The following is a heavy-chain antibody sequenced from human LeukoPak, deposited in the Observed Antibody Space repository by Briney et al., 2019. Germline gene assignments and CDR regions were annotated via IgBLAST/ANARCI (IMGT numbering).Heavy chain of an antibody. CDR1: GYTFSSYS. Sequence: PGGSLRLSCAASGYTFSSYSMNWVRRARGKGLEWVSSISSSSSYIYYADSVKGRFTISRDNAKNSLYLQMNSLRAEDTAVYYCARDQGGYSYGTIDYWGQGTLVTVSS. CDR2: ISSSSSYI. D-gene: IGHD5-18*01. V-gene: IGHV3-21*01. CDR3: ARDQGGYSYGTIDY. J-gene: IGHJ4*02.